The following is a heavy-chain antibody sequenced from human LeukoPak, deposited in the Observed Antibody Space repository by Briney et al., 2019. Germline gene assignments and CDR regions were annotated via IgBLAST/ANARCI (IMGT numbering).Heavy chain of an antibody. V-gene: IGHV1-2*02. D-gene: IGHD4-11*01. CDR1: GYTFTSYA. Sequence: PGASVKVSCKASGYTFTSYAMNWVRLAPGQGLEWMGWINPNSGGTNYAQKFQGRVTMTRDTSISTAYMELSRLGSDDTAVYYCARGGLPICYYYMDVWGKGTTVTVSS. CDR3: ARGGLPICYYYMDV. J-gene: IGHJ6*03. CDR2: INPNSGGT.